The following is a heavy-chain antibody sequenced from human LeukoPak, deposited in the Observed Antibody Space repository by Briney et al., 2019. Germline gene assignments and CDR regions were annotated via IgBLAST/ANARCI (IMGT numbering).Heavy chain of an antibody. CDR3: ARGTVPSEYCGGDCQFDY. J-gene: IGHJ4*02. Sequence: SETLSLTCTVSGGSISRYYWSWLRQPAGKGLEWIGRVYSSGSTNCNPSLKSRVTMSVDTSKNQFSLKLSSVTAADTAVYYCARGTVPSEYCGGDCQFDYWGQGTLVTVSS. V-gene: IGHV4-4*07. D-gene: IGHD2-21*02. CDR1: GGSISRYY. CDR2: VYSSGST.